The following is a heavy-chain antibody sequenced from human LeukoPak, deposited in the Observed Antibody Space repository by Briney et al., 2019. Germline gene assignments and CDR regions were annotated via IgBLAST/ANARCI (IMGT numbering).Heavy chain of an antibody. D-gene: IGHD6-6*01. CDR3: AKEYTPSSPLGELDS. CDR1: GFSFSSYA. Sequence: GGSLRLSCAVPGFSFSSYAMHWVRQAPGKGLEWVALIRHDETNEYYADSVQGRFTISRDTSKNTLYLQMNSLRAEDTAVYYCAKEYTPSSPLGELDSWGQGTLVTVSS. J-gene: IGHJ4*02. V-gene: IGHV3-30*02. CDR2: IRHDETNE.